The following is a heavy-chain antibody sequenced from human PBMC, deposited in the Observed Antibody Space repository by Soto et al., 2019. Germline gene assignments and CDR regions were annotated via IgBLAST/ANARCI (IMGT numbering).Heavy chain of an antibody. V-gene: IGHV4-59*01. CDR2: FYHSGTT. CDR3: ARDPGYCTNGVCPIFDF. Sequence: ASETLSLTCTVSGDSIKNYLWSWVRQPPGKGLEWIGHFYHSGTTNYSPALKSRVTISIDQSKNQFSLRLNSVTAADTAVYFCARDPGYCTNGVCPIFDFWGQGIPVTVSS. J-gene: IGHJ4*02. CDR1: GDSIKNYL. D-gene: IGHD2-8*01.